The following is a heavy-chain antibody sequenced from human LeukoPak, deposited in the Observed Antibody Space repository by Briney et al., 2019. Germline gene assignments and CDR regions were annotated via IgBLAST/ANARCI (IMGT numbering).Heavy chain of an antibody. V-gene: IGHV4-34*01. CDR3: ARCPPYCNGGSCYYYYYGMDV. Sequence: SESLSLTCAVCGGSFSGYYWSWIRQPPGKGLEWIGEINHSGSTNYNPSLKSRVTISVDTSKNQFSLKLSSVTAADTAVYYCARCPPYCNGGSCYYYYYGMDVWGKGTTVTVSS. J-gene: IGHJ6*04. CDR2: INHSGST. D-gene: IGHD2-15*01. CDR1: GGSFSGYY.